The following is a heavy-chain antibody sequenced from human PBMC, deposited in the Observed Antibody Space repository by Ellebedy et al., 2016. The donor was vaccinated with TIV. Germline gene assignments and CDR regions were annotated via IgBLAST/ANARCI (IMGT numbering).Heavy chain of an antibody. CDR3: TRGGTTGEYTWFDP. CDR1: GYSFTNFT. V-gene: IGHV1-8*01. D-gene: IGHD1-1*01. Sequence: AASVKVSCKAIGYSFTNFTITWVRQASGQGLEWMGWMNPKSGDTVYSQKFQGRVSMTRNTPMNTAFLDLTSLRSEDTAVYYCTRGGTTGEYTWFDPWGQGTLVTVSS. CDR2: MNPKSGDT. J-gene: IGHJ5*02.